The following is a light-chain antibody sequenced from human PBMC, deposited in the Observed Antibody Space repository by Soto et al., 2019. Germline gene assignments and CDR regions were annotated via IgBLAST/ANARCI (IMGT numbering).Light chain of an antibody. J-gene: IGKJ2*01. CDR2: KAS. CDR3: QQYKSYSPYT. Sequence: DIQMTQSPSTLFASVGDRVTITCRASQSISSWLAWYQQKPGKAPKLLIYKASSLESGVPSRFSGRVSGTEFTLTISSLQPDDFATYYCQQYKSYSPYTFGQGTKLEIK. V-gene: IGKV1-5*03. CDR1: QSISSW.